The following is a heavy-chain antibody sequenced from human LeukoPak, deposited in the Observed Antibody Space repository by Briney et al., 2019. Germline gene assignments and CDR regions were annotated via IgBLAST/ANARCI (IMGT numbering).Heavy chain of an antibody. CDR2: ISSSSNYI. J-gene: IGHJ6*02. Sequence: PGGSLRLSCAASGFTFSTYSMNWVRQAPGKGLEWVSSISSSSNYIYYADSVKGRFTISRDNAKNSLYLQMNSLRAEDTALYYCAKDIRVSSWYPSYYYYYGMDVWGQGTTVTVSS. V-gene: IGHV3-21*04. D-gene: IGHD6-13*01. CDR1: GFTFSTYS. CDR3: AKDIRVSSWYPSYYYYYGMDV.